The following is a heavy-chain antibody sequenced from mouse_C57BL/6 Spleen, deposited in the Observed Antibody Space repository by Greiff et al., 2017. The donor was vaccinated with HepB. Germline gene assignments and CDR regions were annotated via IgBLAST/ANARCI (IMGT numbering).Heavy chain of an antibody. CDR2: FHPYNDDT. Sequence: VMLVESGAELVKPGASVKMSCKASGYTFTTYPIEWMKQNHGKSLEWIGNFHPYNDDTKYNEKFKGKATLTVEKSSSTVYLELSRLTSDDSAVYYCARREDGYDDGPPGFAYWGQGTLVTVSA. D-gene: IGHD2-2*01. CDR3: ARREDGYDDGPPGFAY. V-gene: IGHV1-47*01. CDR1: GYTFTTYP. J-gene: IGHJ3*01.